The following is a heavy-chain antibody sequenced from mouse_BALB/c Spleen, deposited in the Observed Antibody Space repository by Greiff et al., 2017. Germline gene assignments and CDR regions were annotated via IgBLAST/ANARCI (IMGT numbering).Heavy chain of an antibody. CDR3: ARNWGYYRYGYFDV. Sequence: VQGVESGPGLVQPSQSLSITCTVSGFSLTSYGVHWVRQSPGKGLEWLGVIWSGGSTDYNAAFISRLSISKDNSKSQVFFKMNSLQANDTAIYYCARNWGYYRYGYFDVWGAGTTVTVSS. D-gene: IGHD2-14*01. CDR2: IWSGGST. J-gene: IGHJ1*01. V-gene: IGHV2-2*02. CDR1: GFSLTSYG.